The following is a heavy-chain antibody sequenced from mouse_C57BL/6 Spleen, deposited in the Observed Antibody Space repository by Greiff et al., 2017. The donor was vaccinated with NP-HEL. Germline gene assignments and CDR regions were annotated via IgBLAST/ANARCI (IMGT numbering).Heavy chain of an antibody. J-gene: IGHJ4*01. D-gene: IGHD2-5*01. CDR2: IDPSDSYT. V-gene: IGHV1-69*01. CDR3: ARSHYSNAMDY. Sequence: VQLQQPGAELVMPGASVKLSCKASGYTFTSYWMHWVKQRPGQGLEWIGEIDPSDSYTNYNQKFKGKSTLTVDKSSSTASMQLSSLTSEDSAVYYCARSHYSNAMDYWGQGTSVTVSS. CDR1: GYTFTSYW.